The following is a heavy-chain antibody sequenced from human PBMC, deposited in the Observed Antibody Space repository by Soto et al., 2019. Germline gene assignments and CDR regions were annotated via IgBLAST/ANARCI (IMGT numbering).Heavy chain of an antibody. CDR2: IWYDGSNK. D-gene: IGHD4-4*01. CDR3: ARDLATVVDY. V-gene: IGHV3-33*01. J-gene: IGHJ4*02. Sequence: GGSLRLSCAASGFTFSSYGMHWVRQAPGKGLEWVAAIWYDGSNKYYADSVKGRFTISRDNSKNTLYLQMNSLRAEDTAVYYCARDLATVVDYWGQGTLVTVSS. CDR1: GFTFSSYG.